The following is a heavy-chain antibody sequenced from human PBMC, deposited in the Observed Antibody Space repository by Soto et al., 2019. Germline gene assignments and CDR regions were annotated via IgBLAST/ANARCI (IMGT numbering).Heavy chain of an antibody. V-gene: IGHV3-30*18. CDR2: ISYDGSNK. J-gene: IGHJ4*02. CDR3: AKGTTRNSYYFDY. Sequence: PGGSLRLSCAASGFTFSSYGMHWVRQAPGKGLEWVAVISYDGSNKYYADSVKGRFTISRDNSKNTLYLQMNSLRAEDTAVYYCAKGTTRNSYYFDYWRQGTLVTVS. CDR1: GFTFSSYG. D-gene: IGHD1-1*01.